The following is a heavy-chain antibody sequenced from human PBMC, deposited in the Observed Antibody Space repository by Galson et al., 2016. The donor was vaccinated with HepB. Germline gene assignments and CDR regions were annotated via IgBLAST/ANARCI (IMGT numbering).Heavy chain of an antibody. CDR1: GFTFSSYS. CDR3: SKSVLEYDILTGYYRRGADY. CDR2: SGSGGPT. J-gene: IGHJ4*02. Sequence: SLRLSCAASGFTFSSYSISWVRQAPGKGLEWVSSSGSGGPTYYADSVLGRFTISRDNSKNKLFLQMHSLRADDTAVYYCSKSVLEYDILTGYYRRGADYWGQGTLVTVSS. D-gene: IGHD3-9*01. V-gene: IGHV3-23*01.